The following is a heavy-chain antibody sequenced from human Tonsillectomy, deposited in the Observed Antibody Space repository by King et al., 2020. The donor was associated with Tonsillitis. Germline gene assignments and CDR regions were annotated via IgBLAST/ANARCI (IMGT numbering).Heavy chain of an antibody. CDR2: IYYSGST. V-gene: IGHV4-31*03. Sequence: QLQESGPGLVKPSQTLSLTCSVSGGSISSGGYYWSWIRQHPGKALEWIGYIYYSGSTDYNPSLKSRVIISEDTSKNQFSLKLSSVTAADTAIYYCARGVGGGRSYVFDIWGQGTMVTVSP. CDR3: ARGVGGGRSYVFDI. D-gene: IGHD3-16*01. CDR1: GGSISSGGYY. J-gene: IGHJ3*02.